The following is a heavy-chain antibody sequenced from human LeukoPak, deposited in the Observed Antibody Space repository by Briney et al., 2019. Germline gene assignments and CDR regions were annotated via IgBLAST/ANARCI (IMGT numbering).Heavy chain of an antibody. CDR2: VSYDGGNK. J-gene: IGHJ4*02. D-gene: IGHD4-23*01. CDR3: ARGYGGQDYFDY. V-gene: IGHV3-30-3*01. CDR1: GFTFSNYA. Sequence: AGSLRLSCAASGFTFSNYAIHWVRQAPGKGLEWVAVVSYDGGNKYYADSVKGRFTISRDNSKNTLYLQMNSLRAEDTAVYYCARGYGGQDYFDYWGQGTLVTVSS.